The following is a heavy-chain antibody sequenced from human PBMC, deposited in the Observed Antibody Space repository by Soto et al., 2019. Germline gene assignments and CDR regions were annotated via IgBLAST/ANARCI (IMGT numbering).Heavy chain of an antibody. D-gene: IGHD3-22*01. J-gene: IGHJ4*02. CDR1: GYTFTSYY. CDR2: IIPIFGTA. V-gene: IGHV1-69*13. Sequence: GASVKVSCKASGYTFTSYYMHWVRQAPGQGLEWMGRIIPIFGTANYAQKFQGRVTITADESTSTAYMELSSLRSEDTAVYYCARGADTYYYDSSGYSIDYWGQGTLITVSS. CDR3: ARGADTYYYDSSGYSIDY.